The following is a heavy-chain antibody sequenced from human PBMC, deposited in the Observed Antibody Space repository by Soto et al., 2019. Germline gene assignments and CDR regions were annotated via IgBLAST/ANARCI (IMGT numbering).Heavy chain of an antibody. Sequence: QVLLQESGPGQVKPSETLSLTCDVFGGTMNNYYGSWVRQSPGKGLEWIVSVFHTGSTYYSPSLKSRVTLSVETSKKQFSLTLRSVTAADTAVYYCARSLTLTRFDFWGRGTQVTVS. CDR1: GGTMNNYY. J-gene: IGHJ4*02. CDR3: ARSLTLTRFDF. D-gene: IGHD4-17*01. CDR2: VFHTGST. V-gene: IGHV4-59*01.